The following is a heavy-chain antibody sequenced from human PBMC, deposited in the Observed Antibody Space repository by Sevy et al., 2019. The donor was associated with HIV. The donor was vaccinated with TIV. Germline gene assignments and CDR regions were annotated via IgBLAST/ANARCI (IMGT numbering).Heavy chain of an antibody. D-gene: IGHD3-16*01. Sequence: GGSLRLSCAASGFTFSSYGMHWVRQAPGKGLEWVAFIRYDGSNKYYADSVKGRFTISRDNSKNTLYLQMNSLRAEDTAVYYCARDQLGVYYGMDVWGQGTTVTVSS. CDR1: GFTFSSYG. V-gene: IGHV3-30*02. CDR2: IRYDGSNK. J-gene: IGHJ6*02. CDR3: ARDQLGVYYGMDV.